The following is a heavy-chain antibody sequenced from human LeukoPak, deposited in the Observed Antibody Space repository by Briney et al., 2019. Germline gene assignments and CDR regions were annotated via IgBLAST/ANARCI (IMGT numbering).Heavy chain of an antibody. Sequence: ASVKVSCKASGYTFTSYDINWVRQATGQGLEWMGWMNPNSGNTNYAQKLQGRVTMTTDTSTSTAYMELRSLRSDDTAVYYCARTYYYDSSGYYSGDYFDYWGQGTLVTVSS. V-gene: IGHV1-18*01. CDR2: MNPNSGNT. J-gene: IGHJ4*02. CDR1: GYTFTSYD. CDR3: ARTYYYDSSGYYSGDYFDY. D-gene: IGHD3-22*01.